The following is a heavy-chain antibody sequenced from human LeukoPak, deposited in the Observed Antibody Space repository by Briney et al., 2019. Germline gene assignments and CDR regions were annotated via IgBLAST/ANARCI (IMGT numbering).Heavy chain of an antibody. Sequence: PGGSLRLSCAASGFTFSSYWMSWVRQAPGKGLEWVANIKQDGSEKYYVDSVKGRFTISRDNAKNSLYLQMNSLRAEDTALYYCARGTCSSWCGYYYYYMDVWGKGTTVTVSS. CDR2: IKQDGSEK. CDR3: ARGTCSSWCGYYYYYMDV. J-gene: IGHJ6*03. D-gene: IGHD6-6*01. CDR1: GFTFSSYW. V-gene: IGHV3-7*03.